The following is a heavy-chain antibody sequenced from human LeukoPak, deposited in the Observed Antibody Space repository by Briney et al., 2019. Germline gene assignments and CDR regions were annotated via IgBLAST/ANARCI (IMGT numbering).Heavy chain of an antibody. V-gene: IGHV3-69-1*02. J-gene: IGHJ4*02. CDR1: GFTFSDYD. Sequence: PGGSLRLSCSASGFTFSDYDMNWVRQAPGKGLEWVSSISGLSTHIYYGDSVEGRFSISRDNAKNSVYLQMNSLGVEDTAIYYCGRAFPPLRTSSAGDLWGQGILVTVSS. D-gene: IGHD3-16*01. CDR2: ISGLSTHI. CDR3: GRAFPPLRTSSAGDL.